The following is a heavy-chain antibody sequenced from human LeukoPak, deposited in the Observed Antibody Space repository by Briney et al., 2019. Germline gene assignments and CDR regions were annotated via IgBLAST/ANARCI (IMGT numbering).Heavy chain of an antibody. J-gene: IGHJ4*02. V-gene: IGHV4-31*03. D-gene: IGHD3-10*01. CDR3: ARGPSRSGVPDY. CDR2: IYYSGST. CDR1: GGSISSGGYY. Sequence: SETLSLTCTVSGGSISSGGYYWSWIRQHPGKGLEWIGYIYYSGSTYYNPSLKSRVTISVDTSKNQFSLKLSSVTAADMAVYYCARGPSRSGVPDYWGQGTLVTVSS.